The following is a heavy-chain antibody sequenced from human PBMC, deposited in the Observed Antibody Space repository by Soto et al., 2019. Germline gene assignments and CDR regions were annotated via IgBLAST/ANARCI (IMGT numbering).Heavy chain of an antibody. J-gene: IGHJ6*02. CDR3: ARSRNLDV. Sequence: QVQVQQWGAGLLKFSETLSLTCAVNGGSFSGWHWNWIRQPPGTGLERIGEASHTGGTNYNPSLESRVTRSVDRSRNQLSLKLTSVSAADTAVYYGARSRNLDVWGPGTTVIVSS. CDR1: GGSFSGWH. D-gene: IGHD1-1*01. V-gene: IGHV4-34*01. CDR2: ASHTGGT.